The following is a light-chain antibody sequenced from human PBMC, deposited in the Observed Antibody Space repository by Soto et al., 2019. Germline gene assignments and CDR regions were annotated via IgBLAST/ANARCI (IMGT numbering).Light chain of an antibody. V-gene: IGKV1-5*01. Sequence: DIQMTQSPSSLSSSVVDRVTITCLATQTIDTRLAWYQQKPGEAPKLLIYDASSLENGVPSRFSGSGSGTEFTLTISGLQPDDFATYYCQHYDTYRATFGLGTKVDIK. CDR2: DAS. CDR3: QHYDTYRAT. CDR1: QTIDTR. J-gene: IGKJ1*01.